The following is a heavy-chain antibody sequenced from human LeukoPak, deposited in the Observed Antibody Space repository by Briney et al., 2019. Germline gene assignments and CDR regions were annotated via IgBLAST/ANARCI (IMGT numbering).Heavy chain of an antibody. D-gene: IGHD6-19*01. V-gene: IGHV1-69*05. J-gene: IGHJ5*02. Sequence: ASVKVSCKASGGTFSSYAISWVRQAPGQGLEWMGGIIPIFGTANYAQKFQGRVTITTDESTCTAYMELSSLRSEDTAVYYCARSQWPKAFNWFDPWGQGTLVTVSS. CDR3: ARSQWPKAFNWFDP. CDR1: GGTFSSYA. CDR2: IIPIFGTA.